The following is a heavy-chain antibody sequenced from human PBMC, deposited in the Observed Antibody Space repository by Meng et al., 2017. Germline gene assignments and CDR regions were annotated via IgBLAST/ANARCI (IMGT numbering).Heavy chain of an antibody. CDR1: GFTFSSYG. J-gene: IGHJ3*02. V-gene: IGHV3-33*01. D-gene: IGHD4-17*01. CDR2: IWYDGSNK. Sequence: GESLKISCAASGFTFSSYGMHWVRQAPGKGLEWVAVIWYDGSNKYYADSVKGRFTISRDNSKNTLYLQMNSLRAEDTAVYYCARAREVTTVTTREAFDIWGQGTMVTVSS. CDR3: ARAREVTTVTTREAFDI.